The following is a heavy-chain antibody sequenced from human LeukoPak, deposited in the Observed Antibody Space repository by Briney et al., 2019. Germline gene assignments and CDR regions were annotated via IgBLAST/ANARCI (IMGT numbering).Heavy chain of an antibody. J-gene: IGHJ4*02. D-gene: IGHD3-10*01. CDR3: ARESMVRGVITPDY. Sequence: ASVKVSCKASGYTFTSYGIRWVRQAPGQGLEWMGWISAYNGNTNYAQKLQGRVTMTTDTSTSTAYMELRSLRSDDTAVYYCARESMVRGVITPDYWGQGTLVTVSS. CDR1: GYTFTSYG. CDR2: ISAYNGNT. V-gene: IGHV1-18*04.